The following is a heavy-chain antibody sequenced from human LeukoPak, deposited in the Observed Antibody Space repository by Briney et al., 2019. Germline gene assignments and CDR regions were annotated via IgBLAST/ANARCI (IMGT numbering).Heavy chain of an antibody. V-gene: IGHV3-33*01. J-gene: IGHJ6*02. CDR1: GFTFSSYG. CDR3: ARDHYCSSTSCYGGPGYYYSTDV. D-gene: IGHD2-2*01. Sequence: GGSLRLPCAASGFTFSSYGMHWVRQAPGKGLEWVAVIWYDGSNKYYADSVKGRFTISRDNSKNTLYLQMNSLRAEDTAVYYCARDHYCSSTSCYGGPGYYYSTDVWGQGTTVTVSS. CDR2: IWYDGSNK.